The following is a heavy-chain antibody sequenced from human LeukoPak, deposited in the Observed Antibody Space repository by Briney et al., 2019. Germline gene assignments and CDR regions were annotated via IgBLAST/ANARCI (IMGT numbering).Heavy chain of an antibody. CDR3: XXXXGPAGYYRDGY. Sequence: GGSLRLSCAASGFTFSSYAMHWVRQAPGKGLEWVAVISYDGSYKYYADSVKGRFTISRDNAKNTLYLQMNSLRAEDTAVYYXXXXXGPAGYYRDGYWGQGTLVTVSS. CDR2: ISYDGSYK. J-gene: IGHJ4*02. V-gene: IGHV3-30*04. CDR1: GFTFSSYA. D-gene: IGHD3-9*01.